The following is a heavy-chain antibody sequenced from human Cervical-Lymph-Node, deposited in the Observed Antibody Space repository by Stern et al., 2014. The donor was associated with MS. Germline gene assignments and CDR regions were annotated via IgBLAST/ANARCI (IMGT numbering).Heavy chain of an antibody. CDR3: ASPLTATSVPFGYYGMDV. Sequence: VQLVESGAEVKKPGSSVKVSCKASGGTFSNYATSWVRQAPGQGLEWMGGVAPLFGKPNYEQTFQGRVTITADESTSTAYMDLSSLRSEDTAVYYCASPLTATSVPFGYYGMDVWGQGTTVTVS. CDR1: GGTFSNYA. D-gene: IGHD4-17*01. J-gene: IGHJ6*02. CDR2: VAPLFGKP. V-gene: IGHV1-69*01.